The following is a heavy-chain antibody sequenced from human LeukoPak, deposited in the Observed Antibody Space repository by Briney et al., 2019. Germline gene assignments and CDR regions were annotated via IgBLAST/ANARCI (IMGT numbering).Heavy chain of an antibody. CDR1: GYTFTSYY. CDR3: ASTPTTAMAPTHFDY. Sequence: ASVKVSCKASGYTFTSYYMHWVRQAPGQGLEWMGLINPSGGSTSYAQKFQGRVTMTRDTSTSTVYMELSSLRSEDTAVYYCASTPTTAMAPTHFDYWGQGTLVTVSS. CDR2: INPSGGST. D-gene: IGHD5-18*01. V-gene: IGHV1-46*01. J-gene: IGHJ4*02.